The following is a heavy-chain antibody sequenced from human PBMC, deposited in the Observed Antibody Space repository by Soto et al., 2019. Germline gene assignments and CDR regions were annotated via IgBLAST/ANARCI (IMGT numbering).Heavy chain of an antibody. CDR3: AKDYSSVWSRGIDV. CDR2: ISDAGERT. CDR1: GFTFSNHA. D-gene: IGHD6-19*01. V-gene: IGHV3-23*01. J-gene: IGHJ4*02. Sequence: GGSLRLSCAATGFTFSNHAMSWVRRAAGEGLEWVSGISDAGERTYYADSVRGRFTVSRDNSKNTLYLQMNTLRAEDTAVYYCAKDYSSVWSRGIDVWGQGILVTVSS.